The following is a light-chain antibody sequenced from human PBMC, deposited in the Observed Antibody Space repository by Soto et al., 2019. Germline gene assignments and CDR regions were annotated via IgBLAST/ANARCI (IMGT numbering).Light chain of an antibody. J-gene: IGKJ1*01. CDR2: DAS. CDR3: QQYNSWPPWT. Sequence: ILMTQSPATLSVSPGERATLSCRASQSVSNNLAWYQQKPGQAPRLLIYDASTRATGIPARFIGSGSGTEFTLTISGLQSEDFAVYYCQQYNSWPPWTFGQGTKVEIK. V-gene: IGKV3-15*01. CDR1: QSVSNN.